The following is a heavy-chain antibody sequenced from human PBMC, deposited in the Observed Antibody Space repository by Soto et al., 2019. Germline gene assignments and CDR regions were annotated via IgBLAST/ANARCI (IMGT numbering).Heavy chain of an antibody. J-gene: IGHJ6*02. CDR1: GYTFTSYY. Sequence: ASVKVSCKASGYTFTSYYMHWVRQAPGQGLEWMGIINPSGGSTSCAQKFQGRVTMTRDTSTSTVYMELSSVTAADTAVYYCARVERMITFGGDTNYGMDVWGQGTTVTVSS. D-gene: IGHD3-16*01. CDR2: INPSGGST. V-gene: IGHV1-46*01. CDR3: ARVERMITFGGDTNYGMDV.